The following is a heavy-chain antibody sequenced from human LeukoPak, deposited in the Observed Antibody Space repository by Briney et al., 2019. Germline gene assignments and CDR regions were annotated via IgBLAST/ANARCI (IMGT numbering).Heavy chain of an antibody. CDR1: GGSISSSNW. J-gene: IGHJ4*02. D-gene: IGHD3-9*01. Sequence: SGTLSLTCAVSGGSISSSNWWSWVRQPPGKGLEWIGEIYHSGSTNYNPSFKSRVTISVDKSKNQFSLKLSSVTAADTAVYYCAKDLYSHSEHFDWLLHHDYWGQGTLVTVSS. CDR2: IYHSGST. CDR3: AKDLYSHSEHFDWLLHHDY. V-gene: IGHV4-4*02.